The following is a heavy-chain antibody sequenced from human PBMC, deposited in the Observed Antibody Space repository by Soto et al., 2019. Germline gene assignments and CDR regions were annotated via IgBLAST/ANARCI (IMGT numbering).Heavy chain of an antibody. V-gene: IGHV1-18*01. CDR1: GYTFTSYG. Sequence: QVPLVQSGAEVKKPGASMKVSCKASGYTFTSYGITWMRQAPGQGLEWMGRIRPYNGNTKYAPKFQGRVTTTADTSTTTAYMELRSLRSDDTAVYYCARDLLVDDSAFDMWGQGTMVTVSS. CDR3: ARDLLVDDSAFDM. D-gene: IGHD2-15*01. J-gene: IGHJ3*02. CDR2: IRPYNGNT.